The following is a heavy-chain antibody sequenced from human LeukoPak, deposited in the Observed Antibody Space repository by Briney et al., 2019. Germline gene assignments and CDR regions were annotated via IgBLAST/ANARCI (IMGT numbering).Heavy chain of an antibody. V-gene: IGHV1-2*02. Sequence: ASVKLSCKASGYTFTEYPMHWVRQAPGQGLQWMGDINPHSGATNYARTFQDRVTMTLDTSISTAYMDLIRLRVDDTAIYFCARGAKVGATFDYWGQGTLLTVSS. CDR3: ARGAKVGATFDY. J-gene: IGHJ4*02. CDR2: INPHSGAT. D-gene: IGHD1-26*01. CDR1: GYTFTEYP.